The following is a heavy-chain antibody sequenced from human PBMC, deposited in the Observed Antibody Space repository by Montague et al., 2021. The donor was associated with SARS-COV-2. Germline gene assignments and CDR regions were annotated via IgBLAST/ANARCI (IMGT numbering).Heavy chain of an antibody. CDR1: GGSISSSNW. J-gene: IGHJ6*02. CDR3: ARSRGNLQWPFYYYYGMGV. V-gene: IGHV4-4*02. D-gene: IGHD6-19*01. CDR2: IYHSGST. Sequence: SETLSLTCAVSGGSISSSNWWSWVRQPPGKGLEWIGEIYHSGSTNYNPSLKSRVTISVDKSKNQFPLKLSAVTAADTAVYYCARSRGNLQWPFYYYYGMGVWGQGTTVTVSS.